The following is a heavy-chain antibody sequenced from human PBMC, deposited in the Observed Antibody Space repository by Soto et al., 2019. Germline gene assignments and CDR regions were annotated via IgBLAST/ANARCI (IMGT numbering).Heavy chain of an antibody. V-gene: IGHV4-39*01. D-gene: IGHD3-10*01. J-gene: IGHJ5*02. CDR1: GGSISSSSYY. CDR2: IYYSGST. Sequence: SETLSLTCTVSGGSISSSSYYWGWIRQPPGKGLEWIGSIYYSGSTYYNPSPKSRVTISVDTSKNQFSLKLSSVTAADTAVYYCARTFSPYYYGSGIYLPSGQGTLVIVSS. CDR3: ARTFSPYYYGSGIYLP.